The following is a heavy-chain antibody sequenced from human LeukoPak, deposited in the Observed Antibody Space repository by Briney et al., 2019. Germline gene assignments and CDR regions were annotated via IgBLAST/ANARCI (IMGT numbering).Heavy chain of an antibody. Sequence: SETLSLSCAVYGESFSGYCWSWIRQPPGKGLEWIGHIYSSGSTNYNPSLKSRVTISVDTTTNRTSLKQGSVTAADTAVYYCARGRVSSSTWYSAYDYYFYMDVWGKGTTVTVSS. V-gene: IGHV4-4*08. D-gene: IGHD1-1*01. J-gene: IGHJ6*03. CDR1: GESFSGYC. CDR3: ARGRVSSSTWYSAYDYYFYMDV. CDR2: IYSSGST.